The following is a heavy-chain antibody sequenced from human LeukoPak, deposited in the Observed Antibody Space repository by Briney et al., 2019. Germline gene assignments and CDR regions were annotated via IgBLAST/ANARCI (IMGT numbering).Heavy chain of an antibody. J-gene: IGHJ6*02. V-gene: IGHV4-59*01. CDR2: INYSWDT. D-gene: IGHD4-17*01. CDR3: ARVSTTTVTNRYYYYGMDV. Sequence: SETLSLTCTVSGVSISSYYWSWIRQPPGKGLEWIGYINYSWDTNYNPSLKSRVTISVDTSKNQFSLKLSSVTAADTAVYYCARVSTTTVTNRYYYYGMDVWGQGTTVTVSS. CDR1: GVSISSYY.